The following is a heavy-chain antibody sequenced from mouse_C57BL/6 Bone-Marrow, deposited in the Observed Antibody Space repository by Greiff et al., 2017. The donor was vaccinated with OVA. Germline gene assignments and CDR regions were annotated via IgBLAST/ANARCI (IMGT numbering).Heavy chain of an antibody. J-gene: IGHJ4*01. CDR2: IDPSDSDT. V-gene: IGHV1-52*01. Sequence: VKLQQPGAELVRPGSSVKLSCKASGYTFTSYWMHWVKQRPIQGLEWIGNIDPSDSDTHYNQKFKDKATLTVDKSSSTAYMQLSSLTSEDSAVYYCARWSYYAMDYWGQGTSVTVSS. CDR3: ARWSYYAMDY. CDR1: GYTFTSYW.